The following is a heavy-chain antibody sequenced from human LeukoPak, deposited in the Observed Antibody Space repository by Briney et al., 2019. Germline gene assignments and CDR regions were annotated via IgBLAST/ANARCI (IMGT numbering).Heavy chain of an antibody. J-gene: IGHJ6*02. CDR1: GGSFSGYY. D-gene: IGHD2-15*01. Sequence: PSETLSLTCAVYGGSFSGYYWSWIRQPPGKGLEWIGEINHSGSANYNPSLKSRVTISVDTSKNQFSLKLSSVTAADTAVYYCARDKVNGRGTKYYYYYYGMDVWGQGTTVTVSS. CDR3: ARDKVNGRGTKYYYYYYGMDV. V-gene: IGHV4-34*01. CDR2: INHSGSA.